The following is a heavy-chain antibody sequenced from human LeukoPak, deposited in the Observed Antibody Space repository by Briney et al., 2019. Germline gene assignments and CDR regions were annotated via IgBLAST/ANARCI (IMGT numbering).Heavy chain of an antibody. CDR1: GYTFTHYY. D-gene: IGHD4-4*01. CDR2: INPNSGGT. J-gene: IGHJ4*02. CDR3: ARDSSTVTTPYFDY. V-gene: IGHV1-2*02. Sequence: ASVKVSCKASGYTFTHYYIHWVRQAPGQGLEWMGWINPNSGGTNYAQKFQGRVTMTRDTSISTVYMELNSPRFDDTAVYYCARDSSTVTTPYFDYWAQGTLVTVSS.